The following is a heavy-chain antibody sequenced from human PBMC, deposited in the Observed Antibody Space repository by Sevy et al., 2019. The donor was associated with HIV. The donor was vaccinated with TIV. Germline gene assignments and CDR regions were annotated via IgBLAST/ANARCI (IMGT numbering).Heavy chain of an antibody. Sequence: GGSLRLSCAASGFSVSSNYMSWVRQAPGKGPEWVSVIHSGGKISYADSVQGRFTISRDNSKNTLYLQMNSLRAEDTAGYYCAREDIVLGEDNYYGIDVWGQGTTVTVSS. CDR3: AREDIVLGEDNYYGIDV. CDR2: IHSGGKI. D-gene: IGHD2-15*01. J-gene: IGHJ6*02. CDR1: GFSVSSNY. V-gene: IGHV3-53*01.